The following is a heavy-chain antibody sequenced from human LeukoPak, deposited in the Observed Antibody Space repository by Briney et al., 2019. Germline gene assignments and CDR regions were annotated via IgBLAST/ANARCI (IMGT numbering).Heavy chain of an antibody. Sequence: SETLSLTCTVSDVSINSYYWSWIRLPPGKALEWIGHIYYSGSTNYNPSLESRVTISLDTSKNQFSLRLTSVTAADTAVYYCASCKAVSGYFYMDVWGKGTTVTVSS. CDR2: IYYSGST. D-gene: IGHD6-19*01. CDR3: ASCKAVSGYFYMDV. CDR1: DVSINSYY. V-gene: IGHV4-59*01. J-gene: IGHJ6*03.